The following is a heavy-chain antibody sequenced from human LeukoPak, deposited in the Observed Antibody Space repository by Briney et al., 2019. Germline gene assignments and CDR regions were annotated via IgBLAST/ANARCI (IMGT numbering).Heavy chain of an antibody. CDR1: GYTFTGYY. Sequence: ASVKVSCKASGYTFTGYYMHWVRQAPGQGHEWMGWINPNSGGTNYAQKFQGRVTMTRDTSTSTVYMELSSLRSEDTAVYYCARDSVGGHYFDYWGQGTLVTVSS. CDR2: INPNSGGT. CDR3: ARDSVGGHYFDY. J-gene: IGHJ4*02. V-gene: IGHV1-2*02. D-gene: IGHD3-16*01.